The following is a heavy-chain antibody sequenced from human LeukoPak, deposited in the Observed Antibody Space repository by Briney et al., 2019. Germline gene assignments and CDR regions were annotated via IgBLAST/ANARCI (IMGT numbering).Heavy chain of an antibody. CDR1: GFIFSNYA. Sequence: GGSLRLSCAASGFIFSNYAMSWVRQAPGKGLEWVSAISGSDDNTHYADSVRGRFTISRDNSKNTLYLQMNSLRAEDTAIYFCAKSRSGVSSCYNYWGQGTLVTVSS. CDR3: AKSRSGVSSCYNY. CDR2: ISGSDDNT. V-gene: IGHV3-23*01. J-gene: IGHJ4*02. D-gene: IGHD2-15*01.